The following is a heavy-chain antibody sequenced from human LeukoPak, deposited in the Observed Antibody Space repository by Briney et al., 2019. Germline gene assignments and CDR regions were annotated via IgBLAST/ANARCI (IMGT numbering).Heavy chain of an antibody. D-gene: IGHD3-10*01. CDR1: GGSFSGYY. Sequence: SETLSLTCAVYGGSFSGYYWSWIRQPPGKGLEWIGEINHSGSTNYNPSLKSRVTISVDTSKNQFSLKLSSVTAADTAVYYCARAYSYHYGSGRTFDYWGQGTLVTVSS. CDR2: INHSGST. J-gene: IGHJ4*02. V-gene: IGHV4-34*01. CDR3: ARAYSYHYGSGRTFDY.